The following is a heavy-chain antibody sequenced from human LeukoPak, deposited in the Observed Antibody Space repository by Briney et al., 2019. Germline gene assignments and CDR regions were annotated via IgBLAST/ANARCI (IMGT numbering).Heavy chain of an antibody. CDR1: GFTFSSYS. V-gene: IGHV3-21*01. CDR3: ARDPLPYYYDSSGPLDY. Sequence: GGSLRLSCAASGFTFSSYSMNWVRQAPGKGLEWASSISSSSSYIYYADSVKGRFTISRDNAKNSLYLQMNSLRAEDTAVYYCARDPLPYYYDSSGPLDYWGQGTLVTVSS. CDR2: ISSSSSYI. D-gene: IGHD3-22*01. J-gene: IGHJ4*02.